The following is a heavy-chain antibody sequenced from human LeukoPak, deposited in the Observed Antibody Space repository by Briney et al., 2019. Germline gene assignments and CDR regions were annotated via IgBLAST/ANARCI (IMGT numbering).Heavy chain of an antibody. CDR2: IYYSGST. D-gene: IGHD2-21*02. CDR1: GGSFSGYY. Sequence: PSETLSLTCAVYGGSFSGYYWSWIRQPPGKGLEWIGYIYYSGSTNYNPSLKSRVTISVDTSKNQFSLKLSSVTAADTAVYYCARDLEELINCGGDCYTLYNWFDPWGQGTLVTVSS. CDR3: ARDLEELINCGGDCYTLYNWFDP. J-gene: IGHJ5*02. V-gene: IGHV4-59*01.